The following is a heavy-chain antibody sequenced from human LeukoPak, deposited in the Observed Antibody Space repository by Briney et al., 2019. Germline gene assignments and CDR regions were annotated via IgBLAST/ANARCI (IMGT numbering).Heavy chain of an antibody. Sequence: ASVKVSCKASGYTLTSYGISWVRQAPGQGLEWMGWISAYNGNTNYAQKLQGRVTMTTDTSTSTAYMELRSLRSDDTAVYYCAREGGVTIFGVVIIPFDYWGQGTLVTVSS. D-gene: IGHD3-3*01. J-gene: IGHJ4*02. V-gene: IGHV1-18*01. CDR3: AREGGVTIFGVVIIPFDY. CDR2: ISAYNGNT. CDR1: GYTLTSYG.